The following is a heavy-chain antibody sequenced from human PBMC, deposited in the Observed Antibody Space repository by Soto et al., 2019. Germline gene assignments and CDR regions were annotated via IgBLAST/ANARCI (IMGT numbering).Heavy chain of an antibody. J-gene: IGHJ4*02. D-gene: IGHD1-20*01. CDR1: GFTFSDYY. CDR2: ISSSSSYT. CDR3: ARGSAGYNWNADY. V-gene: IGHV3-11*05. Sequence: PGGSLRLSCAASGFTFSDYYMSWIRQAPGKGLEWVSYISSSSSYTNYADSVKGRFTISRDNAKNSLYLQMNSLRAEDTAVYYCARGSAGYNWNADYWGQGTLVTVSS.